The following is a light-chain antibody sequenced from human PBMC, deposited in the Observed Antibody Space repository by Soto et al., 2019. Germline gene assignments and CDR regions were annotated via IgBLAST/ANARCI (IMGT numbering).Light chain of an antibody. CDR2: AAS. J-gene: IGKJ5*01. Sequence: DIQMTQSPSSLSASVGDRVPITCQASQNINNYLNWYQQKPGKAPKLLIYAASSLQSGVPSRFSGSGSGTDFTLTISSLQPEDFATYYCQQANSFPPTFGQGTRLEIK. CDR1: QNINNY. V-gene: IGKV1-12*01. CDR3: QQANSFPPT.